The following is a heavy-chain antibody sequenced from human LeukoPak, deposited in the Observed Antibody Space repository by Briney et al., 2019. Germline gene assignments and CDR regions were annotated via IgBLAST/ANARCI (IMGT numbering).Heavy chain of an antibody. D-gene: IGHD6-13*01. CDR1: GFTISSHG. CDR2: TSHDGSIQ. J-gene: IGHJ4*02. Sequence: QPGGSLRLSRAASGFTISSHGMQWVRQAPGKGLEWVAVTSHDGSIQYYADSVKGRFTVSRDNSKNTLFLQMNSLRAEDTAVYYCAKEAGGAGSLYEAYFDYWGQGTLVTVSS. V-gene: IGHV3-30*18. CDR3: AKEAGGAGSLYEAYFDY.